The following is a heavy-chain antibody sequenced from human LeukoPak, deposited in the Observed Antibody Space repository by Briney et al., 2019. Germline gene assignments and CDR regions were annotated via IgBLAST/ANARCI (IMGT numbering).Heavy chain of an antibody. CDR2: IYHCGNS. Sequence: PSETLSLTCAVSGYSISSGYYWGWIRQPPGKGLEWIGSIYHCGNSYYNPSLKSRVTISLDTSKSQFSLKLNSVTAADTAVYYCARQYGTTGKFDYWGQGTLVTVSS. D-gene: IGHD1-1*01. CDR3: ARQYGTTGKFDY. J-gene: IGHJ4*02. V-gene: IGHV4-38-2*01. CDR1: GYSISSGYY.